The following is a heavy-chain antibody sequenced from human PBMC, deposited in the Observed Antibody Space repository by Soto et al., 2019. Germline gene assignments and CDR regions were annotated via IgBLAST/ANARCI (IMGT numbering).Heavy chain of an antibody. CDR1: WFPVCDYS. V-gene: IGHV3-23*01. CDR3: AKDRHPDGIWTSDY. CDR2: IIGSGST. J-gene: IGHJ4*02. D-gene: IGHD3-9*01. Sequence: PGGALRLSRSTPWFPVCDYSLKWVPQAPGKGLEWVSGIIGSGSTYYADSVKGRFTISRDNSKSMLFLQMNSLRAEDTAFYYCAKDRHPDGIWTSDYWGRGTLVTVSS.